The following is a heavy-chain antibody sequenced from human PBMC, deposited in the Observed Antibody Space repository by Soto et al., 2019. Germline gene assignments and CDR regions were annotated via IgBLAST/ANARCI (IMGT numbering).Heavy chain of an antibody. CDR3: AREPQLVLFGWRWFDP. V-gene: IGHV4-30-4*01. CDR2: IYYSGST. D-gene: IGHD6-13*01. CDR1: GGSISSGDYY. J-gene: IGHJ5*02. Sequence: QVQLQESGPGLVKPSQTLSLTCTVSGGSISSGDYYWSWIRQPPGKGLEWIGYIYYSGSTYYNPSLTSRVTISVDTSKNQFSLKLSSVTAADTAVYYCAREPQLVLFGWRWFDPWGQGTLVTVSS.